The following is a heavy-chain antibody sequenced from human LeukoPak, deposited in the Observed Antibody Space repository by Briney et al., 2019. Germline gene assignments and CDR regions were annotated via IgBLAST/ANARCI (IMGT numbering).Heavy chain of an antibody. V-gene: IGHV3-33*08. CDR2: IWYDGSNK. Sequence: PGGSLRLSCVASGFTLSGHYMDWVRQAPGKGLEWVAVIWYDGSNKYYADSVKGRFTISRDNSKNTLYLQMNSLRAEDTAVYYCGRDQRHGFWSGYYYYGMDVWGQGTTVTVSS. CDR1: GFTLSGHY. CDR3: GRDQRHGFWSGYYYYGMDV. D-gene: IGHD3-3*01. J-gene: IGHJ6*02.